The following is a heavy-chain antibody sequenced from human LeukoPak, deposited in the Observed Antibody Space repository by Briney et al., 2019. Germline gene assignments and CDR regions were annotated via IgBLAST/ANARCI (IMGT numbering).Heavy chain of an antibody. CDR3: ATLYCSGGSCHDGNAFDI. V-gene: IGHV1-24*01. CDR2: SDPEDGET. Sequence: ASVKVSCKVSGYTLTELSMHWVRQAPGKGLEWMGGSDPEDGETIYAQKFQGRVTMTEDTSTDTAYMELSSLRSEDTAVYYCATLYCSGGSCHDGNAFDIWGQGTMVTVSS. J-gene: IGHJ3*02. D-gene: IGHD2-15*01. CDR1: GYTLTELS.